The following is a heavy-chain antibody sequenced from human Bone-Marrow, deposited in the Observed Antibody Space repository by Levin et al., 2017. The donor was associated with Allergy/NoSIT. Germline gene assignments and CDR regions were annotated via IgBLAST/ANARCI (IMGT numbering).Heavy chain of an antibody. Sequence: GGSLRLSCAVSGFSFSLFGMQWVRQAPGKGLEWVAIIPSDEINKYYADSVKGRFVVSRDNSKNTLYLQMANLRPEDTAVYFCATDQSGRFDPWGQGTLVTVSS. J-gene: IGHJ5*02. CDR3: ATDQSGRFDP. CDR2: IPSDEINK. V-gene: IGHV3-30*03. CDR1: GFSFSLFG.